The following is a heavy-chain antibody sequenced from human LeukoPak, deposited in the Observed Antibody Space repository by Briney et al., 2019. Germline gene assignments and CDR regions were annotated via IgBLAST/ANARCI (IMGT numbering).Heavy chain of an antibody. CDR3: ARVSHGDYNTYYFDY. J-gene: IGHJ4*02. V-gene: IGHV1-46*01. Sequence: ASVKVSCKASGYTFTSYYMHWVRQAPGQGLEWMGIINPSGGSTSYAQKFQGRVTMTRDMSTSTVYMELSSLRSEDTAVYYCARVSHGDYNTYYFDYWGQGTLVTVSS. CDR1: GYTFTSYY. CDR2: INPSGGST. D-gene: IGHD4-17*01.